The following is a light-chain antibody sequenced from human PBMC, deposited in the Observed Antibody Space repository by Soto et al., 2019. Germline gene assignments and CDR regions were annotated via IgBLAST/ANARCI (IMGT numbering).Light chain of an antibody. Sequence: IVLTQSPGTLSLSPGEGDTLSCRASQSVISGNLAWYQQRPGQAPRLVIFGGSYRATGIPDRFSGSGSGTDYSLTISRVEPEDFAVYYCQHYGNSPTFGGGTKVEIK. CDR2: GGS. V-gene: IGKV3-20*01. J-gene: IGKJ4*01. CDR1: QSVISGN. CDR3: QHYGNSPT.